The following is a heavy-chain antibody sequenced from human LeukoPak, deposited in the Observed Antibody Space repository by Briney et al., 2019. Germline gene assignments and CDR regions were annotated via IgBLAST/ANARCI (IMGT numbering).Heavy chain of an antibody. D-gene: IGHD6-6*01. CDR3: ARASAARHFDY. V-gene: IGHV4-59*01. CDR2: IYYSGST. Sequence: PSETLSLTCTVSGGSISSYYWSWIRQPPGKGLEWIGYIYYSGSTNYSPSLKSRVTISVDTSKNQFPLKLSSVTAADTAVYYCARASAARHFDYWGQGTLVTVSS. CDR1: GGSISSYY. J-gene: IGHJ4*02.